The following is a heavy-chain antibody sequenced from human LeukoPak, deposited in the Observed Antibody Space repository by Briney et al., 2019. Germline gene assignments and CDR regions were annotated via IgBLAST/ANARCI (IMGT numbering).Heavy chain of an antibody. V-gene: IGHV4-39*01. CDR1: GGSISSSSYY. Sequence: SETLSLTCTVSGGSISSSSYYWGWIRQPPGKRLEWIGSIYYSGSTYYNPSLKSRVTISVDTSKNQFSLKLSSVTAADTAVYYCATPYIDYYGSGSYYNGAFDPWGQGTLVTVSS. CDR3: ATPYIDYYGSGSYYNGAFDP. J-gene: IGHJ5*02. D-gene: IGHD3-10*01. CDR2: IYYSGST.